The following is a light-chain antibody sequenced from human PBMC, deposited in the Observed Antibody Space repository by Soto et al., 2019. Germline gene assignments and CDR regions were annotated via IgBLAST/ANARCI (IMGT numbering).Light chain of an antibody. CDR3: PQANSFPRT. V-gene: IGKV1-12*01. CDR2: SAS. Sequence: DIQMTQSPSSVSASVGDRVTITCRASQDVSTWVAWYRRKPGRAPELLIYSASNFHSGVPSRFSGSGSGTDFTLTISSLHREDFATYDCPQANSFPRTFGGGPEVEIK. CDR1: QDVSTW. J-gene: IGKJ4*01.